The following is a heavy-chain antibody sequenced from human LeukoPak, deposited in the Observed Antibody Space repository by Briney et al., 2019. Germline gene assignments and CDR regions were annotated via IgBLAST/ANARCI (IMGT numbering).Heavy chain of an antibody. J-gene: IGHJ4*02. CDR3: ARVDYDILTGYYYFDY. CDR1: GGTFSSYA. V-gene: IGHV1-69*13. CDR2: IIPIFGTA. D-gene: IGHD3-9*01. Sequence: GASVKVSCKASGGTFSSYAISWVRQAPGQGLEWMGGIIPIFGTANYAQKFQGRVTITADESTSTAYMELSSLRSEDTAVYYCARVDYDILTGYYYFDYWGQGTLVTVSS.